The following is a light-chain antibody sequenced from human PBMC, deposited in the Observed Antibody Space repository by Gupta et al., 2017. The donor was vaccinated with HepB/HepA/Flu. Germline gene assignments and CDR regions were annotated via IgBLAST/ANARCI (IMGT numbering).Light chain of an antibody. Sequence: DIQMTQSPSSLSPSIGDRVTITCRASQSISIYLNWYQQKPGKAPKLLIYATSTLQSGVPSRFSGRGSGTDFTLTISGLQPEDFGTYYCQQSYTTPWTFGQGTKVEIK. J-gene: IGKJ1*01. V-gene: IGKV1-39*01. CDR2: ATS. CDR3: QQSYTTPWT. CDR1: QSISIY.